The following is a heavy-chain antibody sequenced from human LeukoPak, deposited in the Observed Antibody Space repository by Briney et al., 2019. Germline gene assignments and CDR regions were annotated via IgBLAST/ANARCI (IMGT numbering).Heavy chain of an antibody. CDR3: ARDDILTGYYNTFDY. CDR1: GYTFTSYA. CDR2: INAGNGNT. J-gene: IGHJ4*02. Sequence: ASVKVSCKASGYTFTSYAMHWVRQAPGQRLEWMGWINAGNGNTKYSQKSQGRVTITRDTSASTAYMELSSLRSEDTAVYYCARDDILTGYYNTFDYWGQGTLVTVSS. V-gene: IGHV1-3*01. D-gene: IGHD3-9*01.